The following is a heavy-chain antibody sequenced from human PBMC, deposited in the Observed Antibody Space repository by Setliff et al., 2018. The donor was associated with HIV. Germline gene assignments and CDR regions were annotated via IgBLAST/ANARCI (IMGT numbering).Heavy chain of an antibody. V-gene: IGHV3-48*01. CDR1: GFTFNTYS. CDR3: VTVGDYDSSGYYRY. Sequence: PGGSLRLSCVVSGFTFNTYSMNWVRQAPGKGLEWVSYISSSSGTIKHYADSVEGRFTISRDNAKNSLYLQMNSLRAEDTAVYYCVTVGDYDSSGYYRYWGQGTLVTVSS. J-gene: IGHJ4*02. D-gene: IGHD3-22*01. CDR2: ISSSSGTIK.